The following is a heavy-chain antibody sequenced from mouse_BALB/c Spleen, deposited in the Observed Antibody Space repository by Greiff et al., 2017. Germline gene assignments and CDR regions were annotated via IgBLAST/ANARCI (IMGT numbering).Heavy chain of an antibody. D-gene: IGHD2-14*01. J-gene: IGHJ2*01. V-gene: IGHV2-9*02. CDR2: IWAGGST. CDR1: GFSLTSYG. CDR3: ARPYRYDGLGYFDY. Sequence: VQLQESGPGLVAPSQSLSITCTVSGFSLTSYGVHWVRQPPGKGLEWLGVIWAGGSTNYNSALMSRLSISKDNSKSQVFLKMNSLQTDDTAMYYCARPYRYDGLGYFDYWGQGTTLTVSS.